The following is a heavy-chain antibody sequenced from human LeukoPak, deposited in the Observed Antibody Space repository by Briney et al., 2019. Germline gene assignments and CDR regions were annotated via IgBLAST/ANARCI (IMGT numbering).Heavy chain of an antibody. CDR3: ASSVGSTDY. J-gene: IGHJ4*02. CDR2: ISYSGST. CDR1: GGSISSYY. Sequence: SETLSLTCTVSGGSISSYYWSWIRQPPGKGLEWIGYISYSGSTNYNPSLKSRVTMSVDTSKNQFSLSLSSVTAADAAVYYCASSVGSTDYWGQGTLVTVSS. D-gene: IGHD1-26*01. V-gene: IGHV4-59*01.